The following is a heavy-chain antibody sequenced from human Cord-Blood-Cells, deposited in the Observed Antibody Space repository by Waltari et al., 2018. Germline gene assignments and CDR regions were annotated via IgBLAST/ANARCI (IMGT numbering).Heavy chain of an antibody. Sequence: QVQLQESGPGLVKPSETLSLTCTVSGGSISSYYWSWIRQPPGKGLEWIGYIYYSGNTNDTPSLKSRGTISVVTSKNQFSLKLSSVTAADTAVYYCARRRLGDAFDIWGQGTMVTVSS. D-gene: IGHD6-6*01. CDR2: IYYSGNT. J-gene: IGHJ3*02. CDR1: GGSISSYY. CDR3: ARRRLGDAFDI. V-gene: IGHV4-59*08.